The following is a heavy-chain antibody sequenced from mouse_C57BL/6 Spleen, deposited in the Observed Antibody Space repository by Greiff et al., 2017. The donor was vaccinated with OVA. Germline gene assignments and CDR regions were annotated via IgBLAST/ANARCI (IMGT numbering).Heavy chain of an antibody. CDR2: FYPGSGSI. CDR3: ARHEEAMQGFAY. J-gene: IGHJ3*01. Sequence: VKLVESGAELVKPGASVKLSCKASGYTFTEYTIHWVKQRSGQGLEWIGWFYPGSGSIKYNEKFKDKATLTADKSSSTVYMELSRLTSEDSAVYFCARHEEAMQGFAYWGQGTLVTVSA. D-gene: IGHD6-5*01. V-gene: IGHV1-62-2*01. CDR1: GYTFTEYT.